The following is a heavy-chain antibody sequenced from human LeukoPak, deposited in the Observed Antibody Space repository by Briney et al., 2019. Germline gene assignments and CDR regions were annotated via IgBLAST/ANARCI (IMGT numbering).Heavy chain of an antibody. CDR2: IDSETT. CDR3: ARAAPYGDYRY. D-gene: IGHD4-17*01. J-gene: IGHJ4*02. V-gene: IGHV4-30-2*01. Sequence: PSQTLSLTCSVSGVFISSGGFYWNWIRQPPGKGLEWIGYIDSETTHYNPSLKSRVTISVDRSKNQFSLKLSSVTAADTAVYYCARAAPYGDYRYWGQGTLVTVSS. CDR1: GVFISSGGFY.